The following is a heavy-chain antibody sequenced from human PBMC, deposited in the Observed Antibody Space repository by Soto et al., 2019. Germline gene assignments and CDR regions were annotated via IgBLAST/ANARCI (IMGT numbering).Heavy chain of an antibody. CDR2: INPNSGGT. CDR3: ASAAVTGTAGLDF. V-gene: IGHV1-2*02. CDR1: GYTFSGFY. J-gene: IGHJ4*02. Sequence: ASVKVSCKASGYTFSGFYMHWVRQAPGQGLEWMGWINPNSGGTKSAEKFQGRVTMTRDTSISTAYMELSRLTSDDTAVYYCASAAVTGTAGLDFWGQGTQVTAPQ. D-gene: IGHD6-19*01.